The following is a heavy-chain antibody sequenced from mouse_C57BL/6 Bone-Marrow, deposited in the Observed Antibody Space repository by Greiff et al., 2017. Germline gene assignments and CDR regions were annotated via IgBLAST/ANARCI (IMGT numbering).Heavy chain of an antibody. CDR2: INPSTGGT. CDR1: GYSFTGYY. D-gene: IGHD2-14*01. V-gene: IGHV1-43*01. J-gene: IGHJ4*01. Sequence: VQLKESGPELVKPGASVKISCKASGYSFTGYYMHWVKQSSEKSLEWIGEINPSTGGTSYNQKFKGKATLTVDKSSSTAYMQLKSLTSEDSAVXYCARRRTYYRKRGAMDYGGQGTSVTVSS. CDR3: ARRRTYYRKRGAMDY.